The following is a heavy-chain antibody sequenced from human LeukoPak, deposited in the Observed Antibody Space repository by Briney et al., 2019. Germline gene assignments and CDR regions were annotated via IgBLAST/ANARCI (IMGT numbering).Heavy chain of an antibody. Sequence: SETLSLTCAVYGGSFSGYYWSWIRQPPGKGLEWIGEINHSGSTNYNPSLKSRVTISVDTSKNQFSLKLSSVTAADTAVYYCARGGPRLTWGAFDIWGQGTMVTVSS. V-gene: IGHV4-34*01. CDR2: INHSGST. CDR3: ARGGPRLTWGAFDI. J-gene: IGHJ3*02. CDR1: GGSFSGYY. D-gene: IGHD7-27*01.